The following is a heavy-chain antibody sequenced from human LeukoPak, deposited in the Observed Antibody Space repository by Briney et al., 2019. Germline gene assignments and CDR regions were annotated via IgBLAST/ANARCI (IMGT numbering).Heavy chain of an antibody. V-gene: IGHV3-11*04. CDR1: GFTFSDYY. CDR3: ARAGEMRYMDA. J-gene: IGHJ6*03. CDR2: IKGNGLTT. Sequence: GGSLRLSCAASGFTFSDYYMTWIRQAPGKGLEWLSHIKGNGLTTYYADSVKGRFTISRDNARNSLFLQMNSLRADDTAIYYCARAGEMRYMDARGKGTAVTVSS. D-gene: IGHD5-24*01.